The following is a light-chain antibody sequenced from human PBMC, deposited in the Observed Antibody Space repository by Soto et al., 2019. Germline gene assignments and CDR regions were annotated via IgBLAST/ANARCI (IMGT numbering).Light chain of an antibody. J-gene: IGLJ1*01. CDR3: SSYTSSSTPGV. CDR1: SSDVGAYNY. V-gene: IGLV2-14*01. Sequence: QSVLTQPASVSGSPGQSITISCTGTSSDVGAYNYVSWYQQHPGKAPKLIIYDVSNRPSGVSNRFSGSKSVNTASLTISGLHAEDEADYYCSSYTSSSTPGVFGTGTKLTVL. CDR2: DVS.